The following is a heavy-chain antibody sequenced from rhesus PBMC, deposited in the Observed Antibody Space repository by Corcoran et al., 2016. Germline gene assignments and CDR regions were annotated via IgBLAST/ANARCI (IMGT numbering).Heavy chain of an antibody. D-gene: IGHD6-43*01. J-gene: IGHJ4*01. Sequence: QLQLQESGPGLVKPSETLSVTCAVSGGSISSSYWSWLRQAPGKGLEWIGYIYCSGSSTNYNPSLKSRVTLSGDTSKNQLSLKLSSVTTADTAVYYCARSSGYSSSYTFDYWGQGVLVTVSS. CDR1: GGSISSSY. V-gene: IGHV4-169*01. CDR2: IYCSGSST. CDR3: ARSSGYSSSYTFDY.